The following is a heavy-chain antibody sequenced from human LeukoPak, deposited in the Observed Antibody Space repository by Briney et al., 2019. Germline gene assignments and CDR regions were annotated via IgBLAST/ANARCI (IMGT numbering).Heavy chain of an antibody. V-gene: IGHV3-74*01. J-gene: IGHJ4*02. Sequence: GGSLRLSCGASGFTFSSYWMHWVRQAPGKGLVWVSRINTDGSSTNYADSVKGRFTISRDNAKSTLHLQMNSLRAEDTAVYYCARSHTGTYLFDYWGQGTLVTVSS. CDR3: ARSHTGTYLFDY. D-gene: IGHD1-26*01. CDR2: INTDGSST. CDR1: GFTFSSYW.